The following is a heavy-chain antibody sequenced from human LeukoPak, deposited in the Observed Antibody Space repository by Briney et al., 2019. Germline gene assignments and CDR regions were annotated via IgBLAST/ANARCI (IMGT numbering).Heavy chain of an antibody. V-gene: IGHV1-69*04. D-gene: IGHD6-13*01. J-gene: IGHJ1*01. CDR2: IIPILGIA. Sequence: SVKVSCKASGGTFSNYAISWVRQAPGQGLEWMGRIIPILGIANYTQKFQGRVTITADKSTSTAYMELSSLRSEDTAVYYCAKYKDSSWYTESQHWGQGTLVTVSS. CDR3: AKYKDSSWYTESQH. CDR1: GGTFSNYA.